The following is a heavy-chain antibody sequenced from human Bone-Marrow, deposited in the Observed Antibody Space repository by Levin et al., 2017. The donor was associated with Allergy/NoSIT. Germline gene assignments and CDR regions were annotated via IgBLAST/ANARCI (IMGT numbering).Heavy chain of an antibody. CDR3: AREIFQDSAGSWGLGD. CDR1: AFTFRHYT. J-gene: IGHJ4*02. D-gene: IGHD3-16*01. Sequence: GGSLRLSCAASAFTFRHYTMTWVRQAPGKGLEWVSSISSGSDYKYYADSVKGRFTVSRDNANNSLYLQMNSLRAEDTAVYYCAREIFQDSAGSWGLGDWGQGTLVTVSS. V-gene: IGHV3-21*01. CDR2: ISSGSDYK.